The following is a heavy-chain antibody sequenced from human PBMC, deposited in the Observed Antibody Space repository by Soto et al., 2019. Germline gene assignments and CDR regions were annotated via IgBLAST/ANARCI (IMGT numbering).Heavy chain of an antibody. D-gene: IGHD3-10*01. Sequence: PSETLSLTCTVSGVTLSGYYWSWIRQTPGKTLEWIGCIYFNGTANYNPSLKSRVTISLDMSSNQFSLKLRSLTATDTAIYYCARGKGTHKYWGRGTLVTVSS. J-gene: IGHJ4*02. CDR1: GVTLSGYY. V-gene: IGHV4-59*01. CDR3: ARGKGTHKY. CDR2: IYFNGTA.